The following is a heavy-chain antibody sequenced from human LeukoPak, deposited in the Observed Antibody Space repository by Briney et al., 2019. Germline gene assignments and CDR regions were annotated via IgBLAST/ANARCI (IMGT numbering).Heavy chain of an antibody. J-gene: IGHJ1*01. CDR2: ISGSGGST. D-gene: IGHD3-22*01. V-gene: IGHV3-23*01. CDR1: GVTFSTYA. Sequence: PGGSLRLSCEVSGVTFSTYAMSWVRQAPGKGLGWVSSISGSGGSTYNADSVKGRFTISRDNSKNTLYLQMNSLRADDTAVYYCAKDLLDTSGYYYVGYFHHWGQGTLVTVSS. CDR3: AKDLLDTSGYYYVGYFHH.